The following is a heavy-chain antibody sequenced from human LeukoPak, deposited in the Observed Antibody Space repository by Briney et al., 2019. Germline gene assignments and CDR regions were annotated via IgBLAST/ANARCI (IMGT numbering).Heavy chain of an antibody. Sequence: GGSLRLSCAASGFTFSSYWMSWVRQAPGKGLEWVANIKQDGSEKYYVDSVKGRFTVSRDNAKNSLYLQMNSLGAEDTAVYYCARSANYGVNWFDPWGQGTLVTVSS. CDR1: GFTFSSYW. V-gene: IGHV3-7*05. D-gene: IGHD4-17*01. CDR2: IKQDGSEK. J-gene: IGHJ5*02. CDR3: ARSANYGVNWFDP.